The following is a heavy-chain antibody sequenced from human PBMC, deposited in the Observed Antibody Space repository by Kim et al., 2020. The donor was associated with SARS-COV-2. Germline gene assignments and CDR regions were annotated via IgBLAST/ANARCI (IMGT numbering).Heavy chain of an antibody. J-gene: IGHJ4*02. V-gene: IGHV4-34*01. CDR3: ARGLGARGLGETYYYGSGSYYKGRYFDY. CDR1: GGSFSGYY. CDR2: INHSGST. D-gene: IGHD3-10*01. Sequence: SETLSLTCAVYGGSFSGYYWSWIRQPPGKGLEWIGEINHSGSTNYNPSLKSRVTISVDTSKNQFSLKLSSVTAADTAVYYCARGLGARGLGETYYYGSGSYYKGRYFDYWGQGTLVTVSS.